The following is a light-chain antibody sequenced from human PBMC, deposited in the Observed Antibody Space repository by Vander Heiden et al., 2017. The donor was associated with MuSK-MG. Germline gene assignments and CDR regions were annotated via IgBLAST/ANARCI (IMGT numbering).Light chain of an antibody. J-gene: IGKJ3*01. CDR1: QTINNY. Sequence: DIQMTQSPSSLSASVGDEVTITCRASQTINNYLNWYQQRPGKAPKLLIYAASGLQSGVPVRFSGSGSGTDFTLTISSLQPEDFATYYCQQTHITPFSFGPGTKVDI. V-gene: IGKV1-39*01. CDR2: AAS. CDR3: QQTHITPFS.